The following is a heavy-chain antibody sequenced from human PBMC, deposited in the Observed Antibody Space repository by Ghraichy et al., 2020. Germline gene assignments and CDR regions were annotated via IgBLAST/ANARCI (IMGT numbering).Heavy chain of an antibody. J-gene: IGHJ4*02. CDR2: ISGSGDST. CDR3: AKGGSTSCYTVWDY. D-gene: IGHD2-2*02. Sequence: GGSLRLSCTASGFTFSSYAMSWVRQAPGKGLEWVSSISGSGDSTYFADSVKGRFTISRDNSKNTLHLQMNSLRAEDTAVYYCAKGGSTSCYTVWDYWGQGPLVTVSS. V-gene: IGHV3-23*01. CDR1: GFTFSSYA.